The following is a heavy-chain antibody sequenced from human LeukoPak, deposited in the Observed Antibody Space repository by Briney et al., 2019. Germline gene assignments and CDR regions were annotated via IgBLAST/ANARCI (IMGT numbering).Heavy chain of an antibody. Sequence: GGSLRLSCAASGFTFSSYEMNWVRQAPGEGLEWVSYISSSGSTIYYADSVKGRFTISRDNAKNSLYLQMNSLRAEDTAVYYCARIPYYDFWSGPPGYFDYWGQGTLVTVSS. CDR3: ARIPYYDFWSGPPGYFDY. V-gene: IGHV3-48*03. J-gene: IGHJ4*02. CDR1: GFTFSSYE. D-gene: IGHD3-3*01. CDR2: ISSSGSTI.